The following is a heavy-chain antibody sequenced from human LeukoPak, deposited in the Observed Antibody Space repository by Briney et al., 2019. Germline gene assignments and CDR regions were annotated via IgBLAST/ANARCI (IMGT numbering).Heavy chain of an antibody. Sequence: GGSLRLSCVASGFTFSNHWMHWVRQVPGKGPVWVSRSDGGGSSTSYADSVKGRFYISRDNAKSTLYLQMNSLRAEDTAVYYCARGPGSSGRAYVGDYWGHGTLVTVSS. CDR3: ARGPGSSGRAYVGDY. D-gene: IGHD3-22*01. V-gene: IGHV3-74*01. CDR2: SDGGGSST. CDR1: GFTFSNHW. J-gene: IGHJ4*01.